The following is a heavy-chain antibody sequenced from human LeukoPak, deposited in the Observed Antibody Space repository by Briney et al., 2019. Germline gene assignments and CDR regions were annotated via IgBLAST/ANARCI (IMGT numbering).Heavy chain of an antibody. CDR2: IYYSGST. CDR1: GFTFSSYS. Sequence: PGGSLRLSCAASGFTFSSYSMNWVRQAPGKGLEWIGSIYYSGSTYYNPSLKSRVTISVDTSKNQFSLKLSSVTAADTAVYYCARDLDGYNSFDYWGQGALVTVSS. J-gene: IGHJ4*02. D-gene: IGHD5-24*01. V-gene: IGHV4-39*07. CDR3: ARDLDGYNSFDY.